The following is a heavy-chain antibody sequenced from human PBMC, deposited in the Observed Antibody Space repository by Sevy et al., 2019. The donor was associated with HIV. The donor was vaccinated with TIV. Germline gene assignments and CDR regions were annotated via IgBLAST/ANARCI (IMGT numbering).Heavy chain of an antibody. CDR2: ISSDGLNR. Sequence: GGSLRLSCSAFGFTFQTFGMHWVRQSPGKGPEWLAVISSDGLNRNYADSVRGRFTISRDNSKNLLFLQMNSLIPNDTTVYFCTKESLRGTYIRRDFDHWGQGTMVTVSS. V-gene: IGHV3-30*18. D-gene: IGHD3-10*02. J-gene: IGHJ4*02. CDR3: TKESLRGTYIRRDFDH. CDR1: GFTFQTFG.